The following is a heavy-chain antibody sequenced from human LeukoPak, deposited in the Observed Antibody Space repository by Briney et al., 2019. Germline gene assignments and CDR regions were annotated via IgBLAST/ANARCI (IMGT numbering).Heavy chain of an antibody. V-gene: IGHV4-59*08. CDR2: IYYSGIT. J-gene: IGHJ5*02. D-gene: IGHD6-13*01. CDR3: ARHLPGIAAAGRFDP. Sequence: ETLSLTCTVSGGSISSYYWSWIRQPPGKGLEWIGYIYYSGITNYNPSLKSRVTISVDTSKNQFSLKLSSVTAADTAVYYCARHLPGIAAAGRFDPWGQGTLVTVSS. CDR1: GGSISSYY.